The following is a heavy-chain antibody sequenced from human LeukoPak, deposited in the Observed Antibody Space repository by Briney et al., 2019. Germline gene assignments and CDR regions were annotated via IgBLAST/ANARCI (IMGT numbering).Heavy chain of an antibody. D-gene: IGHD2-15*01. J-gene: IGHJ4*02. V-gene: IGHV3-20*04. CDR1: GFTFDDYG. CDR3: ARDLLGYCSGGSCYPYYFDY. CDR2: INWNRIST. Sequence: PGGSLRLSSAASGFTFDDYGMSWVRQVPGKGLEWVSGINWNRISTGYADSVKVRCTISRDNAKNSLYLQMNSLRAEDTAFYYCARDLLGYCSGGSCYPYYFDYWGQGTLVTVSS.